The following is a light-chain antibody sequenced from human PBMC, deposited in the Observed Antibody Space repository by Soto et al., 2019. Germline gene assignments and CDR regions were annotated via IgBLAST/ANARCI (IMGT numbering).Light chain of an antibody. CDR1: SSDVGGYNY. CDR3: SSYAGSNVV. CDR2: EVS. Sequence: QSALTQPPSASGSPGQSVTISCTGTSSDVGGYNYVSWYQQHPGKAPKLMIYEVSKRPSGVPVRFSGSKSGNTASLTVSGLQAEDEADYYCSSYAGSNVVFGGGTKVTVL. J-gene: IGLJ2*01. V-gene: IGLV2-8*01.